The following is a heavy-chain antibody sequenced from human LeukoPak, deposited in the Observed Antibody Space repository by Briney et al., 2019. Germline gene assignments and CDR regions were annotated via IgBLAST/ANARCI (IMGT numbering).Heavy chain of an antibody. CDR1: GFTFSSYW. J-gene: IGHJ5*02. CDR2: IKQDGSEK. Sequence: PGRSLRLSCAASGFTFSSYWMSWVRQAPGKGLEWVANIKQDGSEKYYVDSVKGRFTISRDNAKNSLYLQMNSLRAEDTAVYYCARDPYYDFWSGYYTGSWSDPWGQGTLVTVSS. V-gene: IGHV3-7*01. D-gene: IGHD3-3*01. CDR3: ARDPYYDFWSGYYTGSWSDP.